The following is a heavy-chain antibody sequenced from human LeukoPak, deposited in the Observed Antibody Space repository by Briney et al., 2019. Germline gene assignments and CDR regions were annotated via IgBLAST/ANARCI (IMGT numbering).Heavy chain of an antibody. V-gene: IGHV3-9*01. J-gene: IGHJ4*02. CDR3: AKGGVVVVPAAISN. CDR1: GFTFDDYA. D-gene: IGHD2-2*01. Sequence: PGRSLRLSCAASGFTFDDYAMHWVRQAPGKGLEWVSGISWNSGSIGYADSVKGRFTISRDNAKNSLYLQMNSLRAEDTALYYCAKGGVVVVPAAISNWGQGTLVTVSS. CDR2: ISWNSGSI.